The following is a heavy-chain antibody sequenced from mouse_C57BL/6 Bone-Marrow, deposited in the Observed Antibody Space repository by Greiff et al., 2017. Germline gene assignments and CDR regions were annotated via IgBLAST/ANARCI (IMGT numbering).Heavy chain of an antibody. CDR1: GYTFTSYG. D-gene: IGHD2-3*01. CDR2: IYPRSGNT. CDR3: ARNGGYSWFAY. Sequence: QVQLQQSGAELARPGASVKLSCKASGYTFTSYGISWVKQRTGQGLEWIGEIYPRSGNTYYNEKFKGKATLTADKSSSTAYMELRSLTSEDSAVYFCARNGGYSWFAYWGQGTLVTVSA. V-gene: IGHV1-81*01. J-gene: IGHJ3*01.